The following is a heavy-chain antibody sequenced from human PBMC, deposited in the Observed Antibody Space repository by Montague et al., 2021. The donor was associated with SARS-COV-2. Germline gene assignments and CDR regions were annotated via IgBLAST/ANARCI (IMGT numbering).Heavy chain of an antibody. V-gene: IGHV4-59*08. CDR2: VLYNKGT. Sequence: SETLSLTCTVSGVSVTDYYWSWIRQPPGKGLEWVGDVLYNKGTNFNPSLKNRVAISVDTSKNQFSLRLTSVTAADTALYYCVRHPHYDGLNGPPDFWDQGTLVTVSS. J-gene: IGHJ4*02. D-gene: IGHD3-16*01. CDR1: GVSVTDYY. CDR3: VRHPHYDGLNGPPDF.